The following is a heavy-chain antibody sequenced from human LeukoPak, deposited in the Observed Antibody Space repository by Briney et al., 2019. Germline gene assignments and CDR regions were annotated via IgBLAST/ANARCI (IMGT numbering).Heavy chain of an antibody. CDR1: GFNVSSNY. Sequence: GGSLRLSCAASGFNVSSNYMSWVRQAPGKGLEWVSVIYSGGSTYYADSVKGRFTISRDNSKNTLYLQMNSLRAEDTAVYYCARDGYYYDSSGYYYPTFDYWGQGTLVTVSS. D-gene: IGHD3-22*01. V-gene: IGHV3-66*01. CDR2: IYSGGST. CDR3: ARDGYYYDSSGYYYPTFDY. J-gene: IGHJ4*02.